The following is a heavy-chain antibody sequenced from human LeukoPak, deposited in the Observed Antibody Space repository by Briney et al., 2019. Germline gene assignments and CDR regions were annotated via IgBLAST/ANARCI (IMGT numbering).Heavy chain of an antibody. CDR1: GGTFSSYA. CDR3: ARNAGGIYSYGFYYYYYMDV. Sequence: SVKVSCKASGGTFSSYAISWVRQAPGQGLEWMGGIIPIFGKANYAQKFQGRVTITTDESTSTAYMELSSLRSEDTAVYYCARNAGGIYSYGFYYYYYMDVWGKGTTVTVSS. V-gene: IGHV1-69*05. J-gene: IGHJ6*03. CDR2: IIPIFGKA. D-gene: IGHD5-18*01.